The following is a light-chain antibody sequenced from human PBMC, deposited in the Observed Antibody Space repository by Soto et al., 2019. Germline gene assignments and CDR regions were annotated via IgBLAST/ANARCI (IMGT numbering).Light chain of an antibody. V-gene: IGLV2-14*01. CDR2: EVS. J-gene: IGLJ1*01. Sequence: SGLTKPASVSGTPGQWITISCPGRSSAVGGYDDVSWYQLHPGKATNLMVFEVSNRPSGVSYRFSGSKSGNSASLTISGLQAEDEDDYFGSSDSISTPYLFGTGTKVTVL. CDR3: SSDSISTPYL. CDR1: SSAVGGYDD.